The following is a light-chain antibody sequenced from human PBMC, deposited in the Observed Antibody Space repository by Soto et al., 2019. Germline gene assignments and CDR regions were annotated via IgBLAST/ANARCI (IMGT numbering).Light chain of an antibody. Sequence: QSVLTQPASVSGSPGQSITISCTGTSSDVDGYNYVSWYQQHPGNAPKLMIYDVSNRPSGVSNRFSGSKSGNTASLTISGLQAEDEADYYCSSYTSSSTPFVFGTGTKVTVL. CDR3: SSYTSSSTPFV. CDR1: SSDVDGYNY. J-gene: IGLJ1*01. CDR2: DVS. V-gene: IGLV2-14*01.